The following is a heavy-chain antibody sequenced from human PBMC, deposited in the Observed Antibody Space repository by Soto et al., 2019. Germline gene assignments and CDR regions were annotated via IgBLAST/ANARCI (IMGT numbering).Heavy chain of an antibody. D-gene: IGHD6-19*01. CDR1: GYTFTSYD. Sequence: QVQLVQSGAEVKKPGASVKVSCKASGYTFTSYDINWVRQATGQGLEWMGWMNPNSGNAGYVQKFQDRVTMTRNTSIRTAYMELSSLRSEDTAVYYCARGIAVAGTWYFDLWGRGTLVTVSS. J-gene: IGHJ2*01. CDR3: ARGIAVAGTWYFDL. V-gene: IGHV1-8*01. CDR2: MNPNSGNA.